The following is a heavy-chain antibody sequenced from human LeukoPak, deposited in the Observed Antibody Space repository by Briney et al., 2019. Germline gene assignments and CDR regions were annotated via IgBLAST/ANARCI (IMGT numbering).Heavy chain of an antibody. Sequence: PSETLSLTCAVYGGSFSGYYWSWIRQPPGKRLEKIGEINHSGSTNYNPSLNSRVPISVDKSKNQFSLKLSSVTAADTAVYYCARGSSSYGTNFDYWGQGTLVTVSS. D-gene: IGHD1-26*01. CDR1: GGSFSGYY. J-gene: IGHJ4*02. V-gene: IGHV4-34*01. CDR2: INHSGST. CDR3: ARGSSSYGTNFDY.